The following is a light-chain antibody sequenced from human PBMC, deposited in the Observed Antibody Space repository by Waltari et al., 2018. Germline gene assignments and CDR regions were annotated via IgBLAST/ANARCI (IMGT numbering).Light chain of an antibody. J-gene: IGLJ1*01. Sequence: SSELTQPSSVSVSPGQTARITCSGDMLPKKYTRWFQQKPGQAPVLVLYQDSARPSGIPERFSGSSSGTTVTLTISGAQVEDEADYYCYSTTDNNLGVFGPGTRVTDL. CDR1: MLPKKY. CDR3: YSTTDNNLGV. CDR2: QDS. V-gene: IGLV3-27*01.